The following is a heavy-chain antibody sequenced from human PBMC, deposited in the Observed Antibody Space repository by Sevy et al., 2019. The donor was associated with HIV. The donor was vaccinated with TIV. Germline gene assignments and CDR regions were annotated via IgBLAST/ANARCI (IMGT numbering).Heavy chain of an antibody. J-gene: IGHJ4*02. V-gene: IGHV3-15*01. CDR3: TTDHRRDGIVVVPFEY. CDR1: GFTFSNAW. D-gene: IGHD2-15*01. CDR2: IRSKAGGGTT. Sequence: GGCLRLSCAASGFTFSNAWMSWVRQSPGKGLEWVVRIRSKAGGGTTDYATIVKGKFTISRDDSRDILYLQLNSLETEDTAVYYCTTDHRRDGIVVVPFEYWGQGTLVTVSS.